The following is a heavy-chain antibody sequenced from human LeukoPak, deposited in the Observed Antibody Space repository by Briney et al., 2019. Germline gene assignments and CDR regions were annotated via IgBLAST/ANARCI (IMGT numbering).Heavy chain of an antibody. V-gene: IGHV4-34*01. D-gene: IGHD2-2*01. CDR1: GGSFSGYY. Sequence: KPSETLSLTCAVYGGSFSGYYWSWSRQPPGKGLEWIGEINHSGSTNYNPSLKSRVTISVDTSKNQFSLKLSSVTAADTAVYYCARVGRRYCSSTSCYPGWFDPWGQGTLVTVSS. CDR3: ARVGRRYCSSTSCYPGWFDP. CDR2: INHSGST. J-gene: IGHJ5*02.